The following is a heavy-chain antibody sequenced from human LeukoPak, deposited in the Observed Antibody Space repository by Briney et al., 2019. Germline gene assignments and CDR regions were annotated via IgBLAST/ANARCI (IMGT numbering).Heavy chain of an antibody. CDR3: AKGDFFSTDI. CDR1: GYTFTGYY. CDR2: ISDDGSSK. J-gene: IGHJ3*02. D-gene: IGHD3/OR15-3a*01. V-gene: IGHV3-30*18. Sequence: SCKTSGYTFTGYYMHWVRQAPGKGLEWVAFISDDGSSKYYADSVKGRFTISRDNSQNTLYLQMNSLRTEDTAVYYCAKGDFFSTDIWGQGTRVTVSS.